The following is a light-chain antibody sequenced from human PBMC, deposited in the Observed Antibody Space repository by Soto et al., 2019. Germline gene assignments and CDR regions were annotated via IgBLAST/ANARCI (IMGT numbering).Light chain of an antibody. CDR2: AAS. CDR3: QQYHSYYPWT. Sequence: IQLTQSPSSLSASVGDRVTITCRASQGISSYLAWYQQKPGKAPKLLIYAASTLQSGVPSRFSGSGSGTDFSLTITSLQPDDSATYYCQQYHSYYPWTFGQGTKVDNK. J-gene: IGKJ1*01. CDR1: QGISSY. V-gene: IGKV1-9*01.